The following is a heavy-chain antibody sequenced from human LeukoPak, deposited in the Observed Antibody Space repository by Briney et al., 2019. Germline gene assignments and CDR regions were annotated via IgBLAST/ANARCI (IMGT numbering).Heavy chain of an antibody. J-gene: IGHJ4*02. D-gene: IGHD3-10*01. CDR1: GFTFSDYG. CDR2: INYSGRST. CDR3: ARGKHGSGNNPHDY. V-gene: IGHV3-20*04. Sequence: GGSLRLSCAVSGFTFSDYGMSWVRQAPGKGLECVAGINYSGRSTGYADSVKGRFTISRDNAKNSLYLQMNSLRAEDTALYYCARGKHGSGNNPHDYWGQGTLVTVSS.